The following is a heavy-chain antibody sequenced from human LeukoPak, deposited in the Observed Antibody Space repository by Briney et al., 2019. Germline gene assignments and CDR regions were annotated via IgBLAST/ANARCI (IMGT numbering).Heavy chain of an antibody. CDR3: ARGGHSAAAGTYDY. J-gene: IGHJ4*02. Sequence: SETLSLSCTVSGDSISSGTYYWGWIRQPPGKGLEWIVNIFYSGSPNYNPSLKSRVTVSFDTTNTQFSLNRSSVAAADTAVYYSARGGHSAAAGTYDYWGQGNLVTVSS. CDR1: GDSISSGTYY. CDR2: IFYSGSP. D-gene: IGHD6-13*01. V-gene: IGHV4-39*01.